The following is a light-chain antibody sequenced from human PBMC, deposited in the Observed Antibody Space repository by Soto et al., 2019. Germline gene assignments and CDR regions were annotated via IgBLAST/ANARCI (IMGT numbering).Light chain of an antibody. CDR1: SSDIGAGYD. CDR3: QSSDSSLSAHVI. V-gene: IGLV1-40*01. Sequence: QAVVTQPPSVSGAPGQRVTISCTGSSSDIGAGYDVHWYQQLPETAPKLLIYGNDNRPSGVPDRFSGSKSGTSASLAITGLQAEDEADYYCQSSDSSLSAHVIFGGGTKLTVL. J-gene: IGLJ2*01. CDR2: GND.